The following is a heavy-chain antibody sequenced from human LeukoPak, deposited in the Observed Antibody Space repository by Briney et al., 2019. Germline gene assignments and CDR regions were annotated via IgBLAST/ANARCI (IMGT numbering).Heavy chain of an antibody. J-gene: IGHJ4*02. V-gene: IGHV4-34*01. CDR2: INHSGNT. D-gene: IGHD6-19*01. Sequence: SETLSLTCAVYGGSFSGYYWSWIRQPPGKGLEWIGEINHSGNTNYNPSLKSRVTISADTSKNQFSLKLSSVTAADTAVYYCARDSIAVAGLDYWGQGTLVTVSS. CDR1: GGSFSGYY. CDR3: ARDSIAVAGLDY.